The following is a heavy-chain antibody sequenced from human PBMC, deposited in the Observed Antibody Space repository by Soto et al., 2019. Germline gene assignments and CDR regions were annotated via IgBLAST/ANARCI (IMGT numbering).Heavy chain of an antibody. CDR3: VRGGSNYAS. D-gene: IGHD4-4*01. Sequence: EVQLVESGGGLVQPGGSLRLSCTASGFIFSESWMTWVRQAPGKGLEWVARIKPDESEKKDADAVKDRFSISRDNAKNSMDLQMGSLRGEDTAVYYCVRGGSNYASWGQGTLVTVSS. V-gene: IGHV3-7*01. J-gene: IGHJ4*02. CDR1: GFIFSESW. CDR2: IKPDESEK.